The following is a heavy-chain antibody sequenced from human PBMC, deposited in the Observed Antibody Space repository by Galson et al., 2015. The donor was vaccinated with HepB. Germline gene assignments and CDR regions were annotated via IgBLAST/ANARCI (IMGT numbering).Heavy chain of an antibody. CDR1: GFTLSSYA. V-gene: IGHV3-30-3*01. J-gene: IGHJ4*02. Sequence: SLRLSCAASGFTLSSYAMHWVRQAPGKGLEWVAVISYDGSSKYYADSVKGRFTISRDNSKNTLYLQMNSLRAEDTAVYYCARDRTRYCSGGSCYPPDYWGQGTLVTVSS. D-gene: IGHD2-15*01. CDR3: ARDRTRYCSGGSCYPPDY. CDR2: ISYDGSSK.